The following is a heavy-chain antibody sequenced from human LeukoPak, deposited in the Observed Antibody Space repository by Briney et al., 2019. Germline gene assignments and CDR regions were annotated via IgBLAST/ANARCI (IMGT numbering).Heavy chain of an antibody. CDR1: GGSISSYY. Sequence: SETLSLTCSVSGGSISSYYWTWIRQPPGKGLEWIGYVDHTGSTKFNPSLNGRVSISRDTSNNFFSLRLRSVTAADTAVYFCARGRVSSSTWYSTYYYFFYMDFWGKGTTVTVSS. CDR3: ARGRVSSSTWYSTYYYFFYMDF. CDR2: VDHTGST. J-gene: IGHJ6*03. D-gene: IGHD4-11*01. V-gene: IGHV4-59*01.